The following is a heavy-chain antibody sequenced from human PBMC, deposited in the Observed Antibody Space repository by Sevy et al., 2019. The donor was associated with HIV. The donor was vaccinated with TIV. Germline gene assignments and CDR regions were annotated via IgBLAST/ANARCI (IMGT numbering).Heavy chain of an antibody. CDR1: GFTFSNAW. CDR3: ATGIVGAVAGSAVVFDY. J-gene: IGHJ4*02. V-gene: IGHV3-15*01. Sequence: GGALRLSCAASGFTFSNAWMIWVRQAPGKGLEWVGRIKSKTDGETTDYAAPVKGRLTILRDDSKNTLYLQMNSLKTEDTAVYYCATGIVGAVAGSAVVFDYWGQGTLVTVSS. D-gene: IGHD6-19*01. CDR2: IKSKTDGETT.